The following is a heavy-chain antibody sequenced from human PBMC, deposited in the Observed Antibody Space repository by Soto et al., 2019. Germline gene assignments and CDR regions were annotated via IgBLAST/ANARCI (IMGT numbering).Heavy chain of an antibody. J-gene: IGHJ4*02. CDR1: GFTFSSYS. V-gene: IGHV3-21*01. CDR2: ISSSSSYI. CDR3: ARLFRYSYGIDY. Sequence: LRLSCAASGFTFSSYSMNWVRQAPGKGLEWVSSISSSSSYIYYADSVKGRFTISRDNAKNSLYLQMNSLRAEDTAVYYCARLFRYSYGIDYWGQGTLVTVSS. D-gene: IGHD5-18*01.